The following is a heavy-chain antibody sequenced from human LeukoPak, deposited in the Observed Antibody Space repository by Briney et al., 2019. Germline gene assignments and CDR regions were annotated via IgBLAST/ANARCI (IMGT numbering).Heavy chain of an antibody. CDR2: IRYDGSNT. Sequence: GGSLRLSCAASGFTFSSYDMHWVRQAPGKGLEWVAFIRYDGSNTYYADSVKGRFTISRDNSKNTLYLHMNNLSTEDTAVYYCAKDSDYYDSSGSYLDYWGQGTLVTVSS. CDR3: AKDSDYYDSSGSYLDY. J-gene: IGHJ4*02. V-gene: IGHV3-30*02. CDR1: GFTFSSYD. D-gene: IGHD3-22*01.